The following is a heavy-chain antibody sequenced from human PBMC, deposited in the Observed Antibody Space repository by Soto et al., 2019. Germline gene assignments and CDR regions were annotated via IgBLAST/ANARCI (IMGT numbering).Heavy chain of an antibody. CDR3: AQSTWVRLWFSGY. Sequence: QVQLVESGGGVVQPGRSLRLSCAASGFTFSSYVMHWVRQAPGKGLEWVAVISYDGSNKYYADSVKGRFTISRDNSKNTLYLQMNSLRAAATAVYYGAQSTWVRLWFSGYWGQGTLVTVSS. CDR2: ISYDGSNK. J-gene: IGHJ4*02. CDR1: GFTFSSYV. D-gene: IGHD5-18*01. V-gene: IGHV3-30*03.